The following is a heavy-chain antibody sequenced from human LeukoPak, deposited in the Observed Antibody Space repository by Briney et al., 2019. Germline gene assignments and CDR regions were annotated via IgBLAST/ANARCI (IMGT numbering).Heavy chain of an antibody. CDR1: GFTFSTYE. CDR3: SLLAVASPQDY. Sequence: GGSLRLSCAASGFTFSTYEMHWLRQAPGKGLEWVSDISSSGSTIYYADSVKGRFTTSRDNAKNLLYLQMHSLRAEDTAVYYCSLLAVASPQDYWGQGTLVTVSS. D-gene: IGHD6-19*01. V-gene: IGHV3-48*03. J-gene: IGHJ4*02. CDR2: ISSSGSTI.